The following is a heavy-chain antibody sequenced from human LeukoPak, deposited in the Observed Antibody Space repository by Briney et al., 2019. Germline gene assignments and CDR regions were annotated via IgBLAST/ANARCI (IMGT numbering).Heavy chain of an antibody. V-gene: IGHV3-23*01. CDR3: AKGSGYGLSSGWPYY. CDR2: ISGSGGST. CDR1: GFTFSSYA. D-gene: IGHD6-19*01. J-gene: IGHJ4*02. Sequence: PGGSLRLSCAASGFTFSSYAMHWVRQAPGKGLEWVSAISGSGGSTYYADSVKGRFTISRDNSKNTLYLQMNSLRAEDTAVYYCAKGSGYGLSSGWPYYWGQGTLVTVSS.